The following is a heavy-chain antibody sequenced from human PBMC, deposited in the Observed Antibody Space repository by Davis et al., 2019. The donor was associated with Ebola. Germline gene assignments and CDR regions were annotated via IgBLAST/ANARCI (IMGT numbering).Heavy chain of an antibody. CDR1: GFTFDDYA. V-gene: IGHV3-9*01. CDR2: IAWNSGAI. Sequence: GGSLRLSCATSGFTFDDYAMHWVRQPPGKGLEWVSSIAWNSGAIDYADSVQGRFITSRDNAKNSLYLQMNSLRDEDTAVYYCARGRPSTVTKGFYFDYWGQGTLVTVSS. J-gene: IGHJ4*02. CDR3: ARGRPSTVTKGFYFDY. D-gene: IGHD4-17*01.